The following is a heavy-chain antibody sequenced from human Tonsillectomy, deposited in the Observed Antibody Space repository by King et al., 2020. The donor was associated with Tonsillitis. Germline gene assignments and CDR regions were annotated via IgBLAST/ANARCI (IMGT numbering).Heavy chain of an antibody. V-gene: IGHV4-59*01. CDR3: ARDKGDYDSSGYD. Sequence: VQLQESGPGLVKPSETLSLTCTVSGGSISSNYWTWIRQPPGKRLEWIGYIYDSGTTNYNPSLESRVTISVDTSKNQFSLKLSSVTAADTAVYSCARDKGDYDSSGYDWGQGTLVTVSS. CDR1: GGSISSNY. D-gene: IGHD3-22*01. J-gene: IGHJ4*02. CDR2: IYDSGTT.